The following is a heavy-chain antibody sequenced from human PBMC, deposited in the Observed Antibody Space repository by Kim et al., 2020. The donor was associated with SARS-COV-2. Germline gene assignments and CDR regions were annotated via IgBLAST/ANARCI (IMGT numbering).Heavy chain of an antibody. Sequence: GGSLRLSCAASGFTFSKYWINWVRQAPGKGLEWVAGIKQDGTKKYYLASVKDRFTLSRENAKNSVHLQMSSLRDEDTAVYYCTSEFSKVPAYWCQETLVTVSS. V-gene: IGHV3-7*01. CDR3: TSEFSKVPAY. CDR2: IKQDGTKK. D-gene: IGHD2-2*01. CDR1: GFTFSKYW. J-gene: IGHJ4*02.